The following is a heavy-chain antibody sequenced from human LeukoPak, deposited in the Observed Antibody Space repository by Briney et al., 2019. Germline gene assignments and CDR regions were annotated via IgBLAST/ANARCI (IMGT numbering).Heavy chain of an antibody. CDR2: ISSNGGST. V-gene: IGHV3-64*01. Sequence: GGSLRLSCAASGFTFSSYAMHWVRQAPGNGLEYVSAISSNGGSTYYANSVKGRFTISRDNSKNTLYLQMGSLRAEDMAVYYCASSSGSYIRDVDYWGQGTLVTVSS. CDR3: ASSSGSYIRDVDY. J-gene: IGHJ4*02. D-gene: IGHD1-26*01. CDR1: GFTFSSYA.